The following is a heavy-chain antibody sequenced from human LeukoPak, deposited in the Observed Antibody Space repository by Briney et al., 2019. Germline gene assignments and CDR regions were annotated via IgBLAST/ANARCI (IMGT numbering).Heavy chain of an antibody. Sequence: GRSLRLSCAASGFTFSGYAMHWVRQAPGKGLEWVAVISYDGSNKYYADSVKGRFTISRDNSKNTLYLQMNSLRAEDTAVYYCARDGGRYWGQGTLVTVSS. CDR2: ISYDGSNK. CDR1: GFTFSGYA. CDR3: ARDGGRY. D-gene: IGHD2-15*01. J-gene: IGHJ4*02. V-gene: IGHV3-30-3*01.